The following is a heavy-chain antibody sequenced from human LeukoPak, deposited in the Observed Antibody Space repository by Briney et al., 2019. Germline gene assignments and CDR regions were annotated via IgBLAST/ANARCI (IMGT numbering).Heavy chain of an antibody. J-gene: IGHJ6*02. CDR2: ISWNSGSI. CDR1: GFTFYDYA. V-gene: IGHV3-9*01. CDR3: AKATRVYQYYYYGMDV. Sequence: GGSLRLSCAASGFTFYDYAMHWVRHAPGKGLEWVSGISWNSGSIGYADSVKGRFTISRDNAKNSLFLQMNSLRAEDTALYYCAKATRVYQYYYYGMDVWGQGTTVTVSS. D-gene: IGHD6-13*01.